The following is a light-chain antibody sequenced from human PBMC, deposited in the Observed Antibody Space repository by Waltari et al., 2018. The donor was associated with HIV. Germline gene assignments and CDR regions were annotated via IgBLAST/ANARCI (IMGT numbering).Light chain of an antibody. J-gene: IGLJ2*01. CDR3: CSYAGSSTLV. V-gene: IGLV2-23*02. CDR1: SSDVGSYNL. Sequence: QSALTQPASVSGSPGQSITISCTGTSSDVGSYNLVPWYQQHPGKAPKLMIYQVTKRPSGVFNRFSGSKSGNTASLTISGLQAEDEADYFCCSYAGSSTLVFGGGTKLTVL. CDR2: QVT.